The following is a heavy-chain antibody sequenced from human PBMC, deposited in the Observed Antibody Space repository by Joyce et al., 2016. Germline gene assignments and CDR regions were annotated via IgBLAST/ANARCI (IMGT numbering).Heavy chain of an antibody. CDR1: GSTFSSSS. CDR2: ISGTSYYI. V-gene: IGHV3-21*01. Sequence: QLVESGGGVVKPGGSLRLSWEASGSTFSSSSMSWFRQAPGKGLEWVAAISGTSYYIFHAETVRGRFTVSRGNAKKTLYPQMNSLRAEDSAVFYCARGGISYYYAMDVWGQGTTVTVSS. CDR3: ARGGISYYYAMDV. J-gene: IGHJ6*02. D-gene: IGHD3-16*01.